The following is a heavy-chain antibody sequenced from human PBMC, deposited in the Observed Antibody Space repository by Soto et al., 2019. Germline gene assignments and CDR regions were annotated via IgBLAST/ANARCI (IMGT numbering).Heavy chain of an antibody. CDR2: ISGSGGST. Sequence: GESLKISCAASGFTFSSYAMSWVRQAPGKGLEWVSAISGSGGSTYYADSVKGRFTISRDNSKNTLYLQMNSLRAEDTAVYYCAKDYYGSGSYRTTNFDYWGQGTLVTVSS. V-gene: IGHV3-23*01. D-gene: IGHD3-10*01. J-gene: IGHJ4*02. CDR1: GFTFSSYA. CDR3: AKDYYGSGSYRTTNFDY.